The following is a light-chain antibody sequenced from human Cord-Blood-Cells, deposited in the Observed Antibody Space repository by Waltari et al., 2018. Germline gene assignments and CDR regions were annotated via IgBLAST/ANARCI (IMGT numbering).Light chain of an antibody. CDR3: QQSYSTEYT. V-gene: IGKV1-39*01. CDR1: QSISSY. J-gene: IGKJ2*01. Sequence: DIQMTQPPSSLSASVVDRVPITCRASQSISSYLNWYQQKPGKAPKLLIYAASSLQSGVPSRFSGSGSGTDFTLTISSLQPEDFATYYCQQSYSTEYTFGQGTKLEIK. CDR2: AAS.